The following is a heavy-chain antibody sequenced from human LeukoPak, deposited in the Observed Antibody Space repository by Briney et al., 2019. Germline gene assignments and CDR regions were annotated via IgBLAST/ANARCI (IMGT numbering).Heavy chain of an antibody. V-gene: IGHV1-69*04. CDR3: ALGGYSYGSPSDY. J-gene: IGHJ4*02. D-gene: IGHD5-18*01. CDR1: GGTFSSYA. CDR2: IIPILGIA. Sequence: ASVKVSCKASGGTFSSYAISWVRQAPGQGLEWMGRIIPILGIANYAQKFQGRVTITADKSTSTAYMELSSLRSEDTAVYYCALGGYSYGSPSDYWGQGTLVTVSS.